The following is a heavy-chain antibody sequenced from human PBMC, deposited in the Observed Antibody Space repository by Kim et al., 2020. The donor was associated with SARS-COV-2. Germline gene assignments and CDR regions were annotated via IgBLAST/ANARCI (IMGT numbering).Heavy chain of an antibody. V-gene: IGHV4-59*13. J-gene: IGHJ5*02. CDR3: ARSHWDNWRHFGWFDP. D-gene: IGHD1-20*01. CDR1: GGSISSYY. Sequence: SETLSLTCTVSGGSISSYYWSWIRQPPGKGLEWIGYIYYSGSTNYNPSLKSRVTISVDTSKNQFSLKLSSVTAADTAVYYCARSHWDNWRHFGWFDPWGQGTLVTVSS. CDR2: IYYSGST.